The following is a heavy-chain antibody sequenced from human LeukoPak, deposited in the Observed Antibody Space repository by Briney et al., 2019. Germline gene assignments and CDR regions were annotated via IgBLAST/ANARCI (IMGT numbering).Heavy chain of an antibody. J-gene: IGHJ4*02. V-gene: IGHV4-59*01. Sequence: SETLSLTCTVSGGSISSYYWSWIRQPPGKGLEWIGYIYYSGSTNYNPSLKSRVTISVDTSKNQFSLKLSSVTAADTAVYYCAGQGNYYDSSGYYRGLLFDYWGQGTLVTVSS. D-gene: IGHD3-22*01. CDR2: IYYSGST. CDR1: GGSISSYY. CDR3: AGQGNYYDSSGYYRGLLFDY.